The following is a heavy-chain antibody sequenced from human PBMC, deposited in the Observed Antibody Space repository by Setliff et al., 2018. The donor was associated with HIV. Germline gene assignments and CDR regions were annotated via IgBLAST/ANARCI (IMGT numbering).Heavy chain of an antibody. Sequence: PTLVNPTQTVTLPCSFSGFSISTNGVSVSWVRRPPGRALDWLARIDWDGETHYTTSLKTRLTISKDTTNNRVVLTMTNMDPVDTATYLCARMGGDLTHFAYWGPGTLVTVSS. CDR2: IDWDGET. D-gene: IGHD3-16*01. J-gene: IGHJ4*02. CDR3: ARMGGDLTHFAY. V-gene: IGHV2-70*19. CDR1: GFSISTNGVS.